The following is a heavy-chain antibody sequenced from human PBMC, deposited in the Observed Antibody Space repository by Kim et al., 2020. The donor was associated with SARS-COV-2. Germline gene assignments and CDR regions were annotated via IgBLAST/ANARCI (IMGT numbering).Heavy chain of an antibody. V-gene: IGHV1-69*04. Sequence: SVKVSCKASGGTFSSYAISWVRQAPGQGLEWMGRIIPILGIANYAQKFQGRVTITADKSTSTACMELSSLRSEDTAVYYCANGITGKYRYYYMDVWGKGTTVTVSS. CDR2: IIPILGIA. D-gene: IGHD1-20*01. J-gene: IGHJ6*03. CDR1: GGTFSSYA. CDR3: ANGITGKYRYYYMDV.